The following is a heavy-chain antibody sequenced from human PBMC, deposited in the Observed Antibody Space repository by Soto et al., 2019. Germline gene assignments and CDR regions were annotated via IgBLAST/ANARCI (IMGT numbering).Heavy chain of an antibody. CDR3: ARVFYDILTGYYENWFDP. J-gene: IGHJ5*02. Sequence: SETLSLTCAVSGGSISSGGYSWSWIRQPPGKGLEWIGYIYHSGSTYYNPSLKSRVTISVDRSKNQFSLKLSSVTAADTAVYYCARVFYDILTGYYENWFDPWGQGTLVTGSS. V-gene: IGHV4-30-2*01. CDR2: IYHSGST. D-gene: IGHD3-9*01. CDR1: GGSISSGGYS.